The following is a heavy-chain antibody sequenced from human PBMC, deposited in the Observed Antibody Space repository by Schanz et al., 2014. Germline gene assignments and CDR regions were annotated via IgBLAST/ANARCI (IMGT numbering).Heavy chain of an antibody. J-gene: IGHJ3*02. CDR2: IKPDGSEK. CDR1: GFTFSIHY. CDR3: ARENLNWEAFDI. V-gene: IGHV3-7*03. D-gene: IGHD7-27*01. Sequence: EVQLVESGGGLVQPGGSLRLSCAASGFTFSIHYMSWVRQAPGKGLEWVAKIKPDGSEKLYVDSVRGRFTISRDNAKNSLYLEMTSLRGEDTAVYYCARENLNWEAFDIWGQGTVVTVSS.